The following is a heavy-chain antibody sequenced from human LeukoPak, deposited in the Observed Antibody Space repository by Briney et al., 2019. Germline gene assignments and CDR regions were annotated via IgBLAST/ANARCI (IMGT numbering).Heavy chain of an antibody. J-gene: IGHJ4*02. Sequence: GGSLRLSCAASVFTFDDFGMSWVRQGPGKGLEWVSGINWNGGSTGYADSVKGRFTISRDNAKNSLYLQMNSLRAEDTALYYCARGFGSGSYYSHLVYWGQGTLVTVSS. CDR3: ARGFGSGSYYSHLVY. CDR1: VFTFDDFG. CDR2: INWNGGST. V-gene: IGHV3-20*04. D-gene: IGHD3-10*01.